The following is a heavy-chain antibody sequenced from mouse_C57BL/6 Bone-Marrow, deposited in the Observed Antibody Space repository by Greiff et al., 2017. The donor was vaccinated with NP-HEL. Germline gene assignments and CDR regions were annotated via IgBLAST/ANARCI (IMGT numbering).Heavy chain of an antibody. V-gene: IGHV1-76*01. D-gene: IGHD2-3*01. CDR3: ARGDSIYDGYFIYAMDY. CDR2: IYPGSGNT. Sequence: QVQLKQSGAELVRPGASVKLSCKASGYTFTDYYINWVKQRPGQGLEWIARIYPGSGNTYYNEKFKGKATLTAEKSSSTAYMQLSSLTSEDSAVYFCARGDSIYDGYFIYAMDYWGQGTSVTVSS. CDR1: GYTFTDYY. J-gene: IGHJ4*01.